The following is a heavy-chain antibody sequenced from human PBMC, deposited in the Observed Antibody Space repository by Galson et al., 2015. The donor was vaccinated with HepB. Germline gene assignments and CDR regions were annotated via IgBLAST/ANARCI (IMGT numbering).Heavy chain of an antibody. CDR3: ARDVGRWELPYYFDY. D-gene: IGHD1-26*01. CDR1: GFTFSSYW. Sequence: SLRLSCAASGFTFSSYWMSWVRQAPGKGLEWVANIKQDGSEKCYVDSVKGRFTISRDNAKNSLYLQMNSLRAEDTAVYYCARDVGRWELPYYFDYWGQGTLVTVSS. CDR2: IKQDGSEK. J-gene: IGHJ4*02. V-gene: IGHV3-7*03.